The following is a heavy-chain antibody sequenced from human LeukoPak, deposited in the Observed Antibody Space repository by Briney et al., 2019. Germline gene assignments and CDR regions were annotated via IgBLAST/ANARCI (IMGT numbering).Heavy chain of an antibody. J-gene: IGHJ4*02. D-gene: IGHD3-22*01. CDR2: INHSGST. CDR1: GGSFSGYY. CDR3: ARGYDSSGYHPAGLDY. V-gene: IGHV4-34*01. Sequence: SETLSLTCAVYGGSFSGYYWSWIRQPPGKGLEWIGEINHSGSTNYNPSLKSRVTISVGTSKNQFSLKLSSVTAADTAVYYCARGYDSSGYHPAGLDYWGQGTLVTVSS.